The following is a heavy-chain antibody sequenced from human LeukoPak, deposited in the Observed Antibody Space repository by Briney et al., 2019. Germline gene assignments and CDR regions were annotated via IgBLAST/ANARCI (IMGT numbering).Heavy chain of an antibody. Sequence: ASVKVSCKASGYTFTSYDINWVRQATGQGLEWMGWMNPNSGNTGYAQKFQGRVTMTRNTSISTAYMELSSLRSEDTAVYYCARGDGSSWEFDYWGQGTLVTVFS. CDR2: MNPNSGNT. CDR1: GYTFTSYD. V-gene: IGHV1-8*01. J-gene: IGHJ4*02. CDR3: ARGDGSSWEFDY. D-gene: IGHD6-13*01.